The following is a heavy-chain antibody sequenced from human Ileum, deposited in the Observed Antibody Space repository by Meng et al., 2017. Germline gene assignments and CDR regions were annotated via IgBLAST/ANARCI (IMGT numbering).Heavy chain of an antibody. J-gene: IGHJ4*02. CDR1: GGSIGSAAYY. CDR2: IHYTGST. CDR3: ARGVSAAGLFDN. D-gene: IGHD2-2*01. Sequence: HVQLQESGPGLVKVSQTLSLTCTVSGGSIGSAAYYWTWIRQHPAKGLEWIGYIHYTGSTSYNPSLESRTSTSIDTSNNQFSLKVTSVTAADTAVYYCARGVSAAGLFDNWGPGTLVTVSS. V-gene: IGHV4-31*03.